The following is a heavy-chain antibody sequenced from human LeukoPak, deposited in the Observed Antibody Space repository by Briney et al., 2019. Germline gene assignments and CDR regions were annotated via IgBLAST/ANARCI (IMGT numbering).Heavy chain of an antibody. CDR1: GFTFSSSA. D-gene: IGHD3-10*01. CDR3: ASLYGNNYYGSEDY. J-gene: IGHJ4*02. CDR2: ISSSGSTI. V-gene: IGHV3-48*03. Sequence: GGSPRLSCAASGFTFSSSAMSWVRRAPGKGLEWVSYISSSGSTIYYADSVKGRFTISRDNAKNSLYLQMNSLRAEDTAVYYCASLYGNNYYGSEDYWGQGTLVTVSS.